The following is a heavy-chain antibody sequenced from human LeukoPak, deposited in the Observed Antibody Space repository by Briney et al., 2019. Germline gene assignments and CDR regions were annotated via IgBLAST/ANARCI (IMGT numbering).Heavy chain of an antibody. CDR2: ISGSGGST. V-gene: IGHV3-23*01. CDR1: GFIFSSYA. Sequence: PGGSLRLSCAASGFIFSSYAMGWVRQGPGKGLEWVSGISGSGGSTYYADSVRGRFTISRDNSKNTLYLQMNSLRADDTAVYYCAMGLCGGDGCPPDYWGKGPLVTVSS. CDR3: AMGLCGGDGCPPDY. D-gene: IGHD2-21*01. J-gene: IGHJ4*02.